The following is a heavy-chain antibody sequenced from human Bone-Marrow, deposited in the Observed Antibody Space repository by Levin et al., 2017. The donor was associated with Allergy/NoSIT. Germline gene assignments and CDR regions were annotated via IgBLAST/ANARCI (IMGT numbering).Heavy chain of an antibody. CDR1: GFTFSNYA. CDR2: ISGSGART. D-gene: IGHD2-2*01. V-gene: IGHV3-23*01. Sequence: QAGGSLRLSCVASGFTFSNYAMTWVRRAPAKGLEWVSSISGSGARTYYADSVKGRFTISRDNSKNTLYLQMNSLSADDAAVYYCAKAPVGVPAGVGLYRWLDPWGQGTLVTVSS. CDR3: AKAPVGVPAGVGLYRWLDP. J-gene: IGHJ5*02.